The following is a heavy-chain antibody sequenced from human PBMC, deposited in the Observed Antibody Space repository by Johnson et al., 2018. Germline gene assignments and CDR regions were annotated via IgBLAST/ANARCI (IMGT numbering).Heavy chain of an antibody. V-gene: IGHV4-4*07. CDR1: GGFITDYY. D-gene: IGHD5-12*01. J-gene: IGHJ6*02. Sequence: QVQLQESGPRLVRPSETLSLICTVSGGFITDYYWSWIRQPAGKGLEWIGRIYISGSTDHNPSLKSRVSLSVDTSKNQFSLMLSSVTAADTDVYYCASDRSPSVPTEAFSYPRDVGGQGTPVTVSS. CDR3: ASDRSPSVPTEAFSYPRDV. CDR2: IYISGST.